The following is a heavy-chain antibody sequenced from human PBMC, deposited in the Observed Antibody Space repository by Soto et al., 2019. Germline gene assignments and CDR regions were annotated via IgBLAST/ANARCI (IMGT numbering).Heavy chain of an antibody. CDR1: GFTFGDYA. CDR3: TRARSSSWYADNWFDP. D-gene: IGHD6-13*01. Sequence: GSLRLSCTASGFTFGDYAMSWFRQAPGKGLEWVGFIRSKAYGGTTEYAASVKGRLTISRDDSKSIAYLQMNNLKTEDTALYYCTRARSSSWYADNWFDPWGQGTLVTVSS. CDR2: IRSKAYGGTT. V-gene: IGHV3-49*03. J-gene: IGHJ5*02.